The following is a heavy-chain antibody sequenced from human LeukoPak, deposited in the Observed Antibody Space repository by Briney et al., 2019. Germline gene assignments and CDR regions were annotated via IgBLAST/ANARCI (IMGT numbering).Heavy chain of an antibody. CDR2: ISSSGSTI. Sequence: GGSLRLSCAASGFTFSDYYMSWIRQAPGKGLEWVSYISSSGSTIYYADSVKGRFTISRDNAKNSLYLQMNSLRAEDTAVYYCARGERAYYDILTGYYNVGYFDYWGQGTLVTVSS. D-gene: IGHD3-9*01. V-gene: IGHV3-11*01. CDR1: GFTFSDYY. J-gene: IGHJ4*02. CDR3: ARGERAYYDILTGYYNVGYFDY.